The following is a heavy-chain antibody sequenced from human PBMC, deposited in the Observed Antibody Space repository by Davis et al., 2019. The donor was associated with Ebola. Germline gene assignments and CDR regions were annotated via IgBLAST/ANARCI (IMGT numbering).Heavy chain of an antibody. Sequence: GESLKISCAASGFTFSNYAMSWVRQAPGRGPEWVANINGAAWSTTYADSVKGRFTISRDNSKNMLYLQMDSLRIEDTAQYFCAGDPNWESGSWGQGTPVSVSS. V-gene: IGHV3-23*01. CDR3: AGDPNWESGS. D-gene: IGHD1-1*01. CDR1: GFTFSNYA. J-gene: IGHJ5*02. CDR2: INGAAWST.